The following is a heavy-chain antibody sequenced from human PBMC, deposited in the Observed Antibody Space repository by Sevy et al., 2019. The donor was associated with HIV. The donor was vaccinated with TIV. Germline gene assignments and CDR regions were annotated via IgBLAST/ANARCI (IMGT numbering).Heavy chain of an antibody. CDR3: AREGEIATSNYNPNWFDH. CDR1: GGTFSSYA. J-gene: IGHJ5*02. D-gene: IGHD2-21*01. CDR2: IIPIFATA. Sequence: ASVKVSCKASGGTFSSYAISWVRQAPGQGLEWMGGIIPIFATANYAQKFQGRVTITADESKSQDNLELSSLRSEDTAVHYSAREGEIATSNYNPNWFDHWGQGTLVTVSS. V-gene: IGHV1-69*13.